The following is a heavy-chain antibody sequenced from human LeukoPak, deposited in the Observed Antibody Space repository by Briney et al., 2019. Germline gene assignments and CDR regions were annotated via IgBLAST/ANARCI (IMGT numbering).Heavy chain of an antibody. J-gene: IGHJ4*02. V-gene: IGHV1-18*01. Sequence: ASVKVSCKASGYTFTSYGISWVRQAPGQGLEWMGWISAYNGNTNYAQKLQGRVTMTTDKSTSTAYMDLKSLRSDDTAVYYCARLIVGASLVDYWGQGTLVTVSS. D-gene: IGHD1-26*01. CDR1: GYTFTSYG. CDR3: ARLIVGASLVDY. CDR2: ISAYNGNT.